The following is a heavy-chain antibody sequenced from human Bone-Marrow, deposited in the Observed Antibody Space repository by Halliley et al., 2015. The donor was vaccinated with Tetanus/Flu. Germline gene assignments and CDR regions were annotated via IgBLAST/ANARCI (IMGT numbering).Heavy chain of an antibody. CDR2: VFPDDSDT. Sequence: QLEQSGAEVKKPGESLKISCKASGYSFTAYWLGWVRHMPGEGLEWMGIVFPDDSDTRYSPSFEGHITISADKSITTAFLQWNSLKASDTAIYYCARGGGNWEPFSYWGQGTLVTVSS. CDR3: ARGGGNWEPFSY. D-gene: IGHD1-1*01. V-gene: IGHV5-51*01. J-gene: IGHJ4*02. CDR1: GYSFTAYW.